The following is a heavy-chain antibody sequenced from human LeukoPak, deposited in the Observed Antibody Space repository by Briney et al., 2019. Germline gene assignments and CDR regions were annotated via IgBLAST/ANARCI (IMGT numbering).Heavy chain of an antibody. V-gene: IGHV4-61*02. J-gene: IGHJ6*03. Sequence: SETLSLTCAVSGGSISSGGYSWSWIRQPAGKGLEWIGRIYTSGSTNYNPSLKSRVTMSVDTSKNQFSLKLSSVTAADTAVYYCARDMDSSSWYYYYYYMDVWGKGTTVTVSS. D-gene: IGHD6-13*01. CDR3: ARDMDSSSWYYYYYYMDV. CDR1: GGSISSGGYS. CDR2: IYTSGST.